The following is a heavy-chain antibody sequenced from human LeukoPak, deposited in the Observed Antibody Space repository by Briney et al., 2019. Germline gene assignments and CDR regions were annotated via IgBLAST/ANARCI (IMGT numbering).Heavy chain of an antibody. D-gene: IGHD3/OR15-3a*01. Sequence: PGGSLRLSCAASGFTFSSYRMHGIRQAPGKGLVWVSQINSDGSGTSYADSVKGRFTISRDNAKNTVYLQMNSLRVEDTAVYYCVRHFFGRGDVWGKGTTVTVSS. CDR2: INSDGSGT. CDR3: VRHFFGRGDV. J-gene: IGHJ6*04. V-gene: IGHV3-74*01. CDR1: GFTFSSYR.